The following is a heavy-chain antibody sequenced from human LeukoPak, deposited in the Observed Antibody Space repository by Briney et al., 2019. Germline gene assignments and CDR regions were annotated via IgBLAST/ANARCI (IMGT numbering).Heavy chain of an antibody. CDR3: ARGSRYCSGGSCYPGVNWFDP. V-gene: IGHV4-34*01. J-gene: IGHJ5*02. CDR2: IYYSGST. CDR1: SDSLSSYY. D-gene: IGHD2-15*01. Sequence: SETLSLTCAVYSDSLSSYYRSWIRQPPGKGLEWIGSIYYSGSTYSSPSLKSRVTISVDTSKNQFSLKLNSVTAADTAVYYCARGSRYCSGGSCYPGVNWFDPWGQGTLVTVSS.